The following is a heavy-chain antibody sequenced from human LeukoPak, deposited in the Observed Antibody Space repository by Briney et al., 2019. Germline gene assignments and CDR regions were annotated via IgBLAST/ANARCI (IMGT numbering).Heavy chain of an antibody. V-gene: IGHV3-21*01. CDR2: ISSDSAYI. CDR1: GFTFSACS. D-gene: IGHD2-2*01. CDR3: ARDGTGWSRDY. J-gene: IGHJ4*02. Sequence: GVSLRLSCAASGFTFSACSMNWVRQAPGKGLEWVSVISSDSAYIYYADSVKGRFTVSRDNAKNSLSLHMSSLRAEDTGVYYCARDGTGWSRDYWGQGTLVTVSS.